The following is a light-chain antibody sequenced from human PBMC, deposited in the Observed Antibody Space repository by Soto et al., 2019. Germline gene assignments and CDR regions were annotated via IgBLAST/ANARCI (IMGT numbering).Light chain of an antibody. CDR3: QQSYSTPT. Sequence: IRMTQSPSSLSASTGDRVTISCRAIQSNSNYLNWCQQKPGKAPKLLIYAASSLQSGVPSRFSGSGYGTDFTLPISSLQPEDFATYYCQQSYSTPTFGGGTKVDNK. CDR1: QSNSNY. V-gene: IGKV1-39*01. J-gene: IGKJ4*01. CDR2: AAS.